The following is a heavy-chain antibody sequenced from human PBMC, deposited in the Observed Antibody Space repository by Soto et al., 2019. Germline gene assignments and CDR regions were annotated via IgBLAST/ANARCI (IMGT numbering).Heavy chain of an antibody. J-gene: IGHJ5*02. D-gene: IGHD3-9*01. Sequence: QVQLQESGPGLVKPTQTLSLTCTVSGGSLKSGGYYWSWIRQHPGRGLEWIGYIYYTGRTYYNPSLVARVTFSVDTSKNQFSLKLISVTATDTAVYCYAFDVASNHNIFDLFGHGALVTVSS. CDR1: GGSLKSGGYY. CDR3: AFDVASNHNIFDL. CDR2: IYYTGRT. V-gene: IGHV4-31*02.